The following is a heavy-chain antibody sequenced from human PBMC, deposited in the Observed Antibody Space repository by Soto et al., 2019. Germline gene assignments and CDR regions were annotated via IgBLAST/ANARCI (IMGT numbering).Heavy chain of an antibody. J-gene: IGHJ6*02. D-gene: IGHD3-3*01. Sequence: GESLKISCKGSVYSFTSYWISWVRQMPGKGLEWMGRIDPSDSYTNYSPSFQGHVTISADKSISTAYLQWSSLKASDTAMYYCARSITIFGVVTYGMDVWGQGTTVTVSS. V-gene: IGHV5-10-1*01. CDR3: ARSITIFGVVTYGMDV. CDR2: IDPSDSYT. CDR1: VYSFTSYW.